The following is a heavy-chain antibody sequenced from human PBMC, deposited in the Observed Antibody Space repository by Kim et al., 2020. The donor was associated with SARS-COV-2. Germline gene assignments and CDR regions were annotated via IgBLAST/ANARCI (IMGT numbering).Heavy chain of an antibody. CDR1: GYTFISNG. Sequence: ASVKFSCKASGYTFISNGFSWVRQAPGQGLEWMGWSSTYNGKTIYAPKFQGRVTMTTDTSTITAYMELRSLRSDNTAVYYCARDRHDGSSCFWDYWGQGTLVTVYS. V-gene: IGHV1-18*01. CDR2: SSTYNGKT. CDR3: ARDRHDGSSCFWDY. D-gene: IGHD3-22*01. J-gene: IGHJ4*02.